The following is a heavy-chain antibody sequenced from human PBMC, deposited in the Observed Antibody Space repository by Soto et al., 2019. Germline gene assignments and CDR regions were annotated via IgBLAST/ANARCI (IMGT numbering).Heavy chain of an antibody. CDR2: ISPSSSTI. CDR3: AREQYYYDSSGYSY. V-gene: IGHV3-48*01. J-gene: IGHJ4*02. Sequence: PGGSLRLSCAASGFTFSSYSMNWVRQAPGKGLEWVSYISPSSSTIYYADSVKGRFTISRDNAKNSLYLQMNSLRAEDTAVYYCAREQYYYDSSGYSYWGQGTLVTVSS. CDR1: GFTFSSYS. D-gene: IGHD3-22*01.